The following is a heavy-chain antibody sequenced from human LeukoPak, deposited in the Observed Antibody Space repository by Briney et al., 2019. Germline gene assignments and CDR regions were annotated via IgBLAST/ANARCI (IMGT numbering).Heavy chain of an antibody. CDR3: AGDLRPHSGGCSSTSCYEHDAFDI. Sequence: SETLSLTCTVSGGSISSSSYYWGWIRQPPGKGLEWIGSIYYSGSTYYNPSLKSRVTISVDTSKNQFSLKLSSVTAADTAVYYCAGDLRPHSGGCSSTSCYEHDAFDIWGQGTMVTVSS. J-gene: IGHJ3*02. D-gene: IGHD2-2*01. V-gene: IGHV4-39*07. CDR1: GGSISSSSYY. CDR2: IYYSGST.